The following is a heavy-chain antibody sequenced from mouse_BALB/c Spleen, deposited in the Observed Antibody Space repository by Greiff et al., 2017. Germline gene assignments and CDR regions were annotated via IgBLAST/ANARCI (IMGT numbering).Heavy chain of an antibody. V-gene: IGHV5-15*02. CDR3: ARDLYGYYAMDY. J-gene: IGHJ4*01. CDR2: ISNLAYSI. CDR1: GFTFSDYG. Sequence: EVMLVESGGGLVQPGGSRKLSCAASGFTFSDYGMAWVRQAPGKGPEWVAFISNLAYSIYYADTVTGRFTISGENAKNTLYLEMSSLRSEDTAMYYCARDLYGYYAMDYWGQGTSVTVSS. D-gene: IGHD1-2*01.